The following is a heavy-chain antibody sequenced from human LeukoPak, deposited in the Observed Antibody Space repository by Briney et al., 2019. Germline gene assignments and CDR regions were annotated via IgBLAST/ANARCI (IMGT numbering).Heavy chain of an antibody. D-gene: IGHD1-1*01. Sequence: GESLKISCKASGYSFATCWIGWVRQMPGKGLELMGIIYPGDSDTRYSPSFQGQVTISADKSISTAYLQWSSLKASDTAMYYCARQQYNWNDGHAFDIWGQGTMVTVSS. CDR3: ARQQYNWNDGHAFDI. V-gene: IGHV5-51*01. J-gene: IGHJ3*02. CDR1: GYSFATCW. CDR2: IYPGDSDT.